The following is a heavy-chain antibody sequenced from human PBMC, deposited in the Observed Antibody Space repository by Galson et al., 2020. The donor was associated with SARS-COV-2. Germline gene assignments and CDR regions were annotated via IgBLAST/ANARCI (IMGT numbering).Heavy chain of an antibody. V-gene: IGHV2-5*02. CDR2: IYWDDDK. CDR1: GFSLSTSGVG. Sequence: KMSGPTLVKPTQTLTLTCTFSGFSLSTSGVGVGWIRQPPGKALEWLALIYWDDDKRYSPSLKSRLTITKDTSKNQVVLTMTNMDPVDTATYYCAHTADTHVDTAMVDYFDYWGQGTLVTVSS. CDR3: AHTADTHVDTAMVDYFDY. D-gene: IGHD5-18*01. J-gene: IGHJ4*02.